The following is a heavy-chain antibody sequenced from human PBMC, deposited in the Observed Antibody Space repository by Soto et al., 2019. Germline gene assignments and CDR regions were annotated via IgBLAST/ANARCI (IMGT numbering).Heavy chain of an antibody. D-gene: IGHD6-19*01. CDR1: STPINSRYY. CDR2: IYHSGST. V-gene: IGHV4-38-2*02. J-gene: IGHJ4*02. Sequence: SETLSFTGTVSSTPINSRYYWGWIRQTPGKGLVWVASIYHSGSTHYNPSLKSRATITVDTSNNQFSLRLSSVTAADPAIYKFARNTSGRNLDYWGQGTQVTVSS. CDR3: ARNTSGRNLDY.